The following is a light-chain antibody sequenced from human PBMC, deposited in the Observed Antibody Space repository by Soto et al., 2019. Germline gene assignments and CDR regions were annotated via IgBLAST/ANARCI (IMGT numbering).Light chain of an antibody. Sequence: QSALTQPASVSGSPGQSITISCTGSSSDVGAYNYVSWYQQHPGKAPRLMIFQVTNRPSGVSTRFSGSKSGNTASLTISGLQAEDEADYYCSSYTDSTDYVFGTGTKLTVL. J-gene: IGLJ1*01. CDR1: SSDVGAYNY. V-gene: IGLV2-14*01. CDR3: SSYTDSTDYV. CDR2: QVT.